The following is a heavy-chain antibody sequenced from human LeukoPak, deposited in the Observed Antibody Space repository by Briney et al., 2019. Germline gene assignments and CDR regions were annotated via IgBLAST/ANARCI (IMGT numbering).Heavy chain of an antibody. CDR1: GYTFTSYG. J-gene: IGHJ4*02. V-gene: IGHV1-8*02. D-gene: IGHD3-10*01. CDR2: MNPNSGNT. Sequence: GASVKVSCKASGYTFTSYGISWVRQAPGQGLEWMGWMNPNSGNTGYAQKFQGRVTMTRSTSISTAYMELSSLRSEGTAVYYCARELVRGVDYWGQGTLVTVSS. CDR3: ARELVRGVDY.